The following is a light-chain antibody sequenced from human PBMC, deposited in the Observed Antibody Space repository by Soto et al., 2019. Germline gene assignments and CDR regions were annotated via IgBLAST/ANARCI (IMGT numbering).Light chain of an antibody. CDR3: QQRHIRPHP. J-gene: IGKJ3*01. CDR2: HAS. Sequence: DIPMTQSPSTLPASIGDRVTITCRASQSIDRWLAWYQQRPGKAPKILIYHASNLETGVPSRFSGSGSGTDFTFTISSLQPEDIAPYYCQQRHIRPHPFGPVAKVAIK. V-gene: IGKV1-5*01. CDR1: QSIDRW.